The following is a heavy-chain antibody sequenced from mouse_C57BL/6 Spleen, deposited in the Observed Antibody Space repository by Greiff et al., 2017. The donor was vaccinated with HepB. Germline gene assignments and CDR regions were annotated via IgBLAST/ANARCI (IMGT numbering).Heavy chain of an antibody. CDR1: GYTFTSYD. CDR3: ASDKKIYYDSNYFGC. J-gene: IGHJ2*01. V-gene: IGHV1-85*01. CDR2: IYPRDGST. D-gene: IGHD1-1*01. Sequence: VKLMESGPELVKPGASVKLSCKASGYTFTSYDINWVKQRPGQGLEWIGWIYPRDGSTKYNEKFKGKATLTVDTSSSTAYMELHSLTSEDSAVYFCASDKKIYYDSNYFGCWGQGTTLTVSS.